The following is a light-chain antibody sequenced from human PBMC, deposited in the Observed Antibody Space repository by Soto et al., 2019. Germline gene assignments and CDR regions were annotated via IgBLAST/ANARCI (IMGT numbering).Light chain of an antibody. CDR3: GSWDSSLSAYV. V-gene: IGLV1-51*01. J-gene: IGLJ1*01. CDR2: DDN. Sequence: QSVLTQPPSVSAAPGQKVTISCSGSSSNIGGNSVSWYQQLPGTAPKLLIYDDNKRPSVIPDRFSASKSGTSATLGITGFQTGDEADYYCGSWDSSLSAYVFGTGTKVTVL. CDR1: SSNIGGNS.